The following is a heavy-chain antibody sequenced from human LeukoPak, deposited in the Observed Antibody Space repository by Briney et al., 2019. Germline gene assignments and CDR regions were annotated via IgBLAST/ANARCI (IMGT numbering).Heavy chain of an antibody. CDR3: ARADYYYDSSGYFPDAFDI. CDR1: VGSINSGDYY. Sequence: SETLSLTCTVSVGSINSGDYYWTWIRQHPGKGLEWIGYIYYSGSTYYNPSLQSRVTISVDTSKNQFSLKLSSVTAADTAVYYCARADYYYDSSGYFPDAFDIWGQGTMVTVSS. D-gene: IGHD3-22*01. CDR2: IYYSGST. V-gene: IGHV4-31*03. J-gene: IGHJ3*02.